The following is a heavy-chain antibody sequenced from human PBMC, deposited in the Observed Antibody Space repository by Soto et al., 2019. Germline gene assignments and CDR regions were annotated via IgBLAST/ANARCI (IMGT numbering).Heavy chain of an antibody. Sequence: EVQLVESGGGLVQPGGSLRLSCAASGFTFSSYWMSWVRQAPGKGLEWVANIKQDGSEKYYVDSVKGRFTISGNNAKNSVYLQMNGLRAEDTAVYYWAGGGEAARRAHENWFDPWGQGTLVTVSS. CDR3: AGGGEAARRAHENWFDP. V-gene: IGHV3-7*01. D-gene: IGHD6-6*01. J-gene: IGHJ5*02. CDR1: GFTFSSYW. CDR2: IKQDGSEK.